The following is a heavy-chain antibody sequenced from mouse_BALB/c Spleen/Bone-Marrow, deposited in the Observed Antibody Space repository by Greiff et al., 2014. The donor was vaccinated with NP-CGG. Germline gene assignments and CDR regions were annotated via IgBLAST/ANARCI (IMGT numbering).Heavy chain of an antibody. CDR2: ITSGGSYT. D-gene: IGHD1-2*01. CDR1: GFTFSSYT. Sequence: EVKLVESGGGLVKPGGSLKLSCAASGFTFSSYTMSWVRQTPEKRLEWVATITSGGSYTYYPDSVKGRFTISRDNAKNTPYLQMSSLKSEDTAMYYCTRDNGPFDYWGQGTTLTVSS. V-gene: IGHV5-6-4*01. J-gene: IGHJ2*01. CDR3: TRDNGPFDY.